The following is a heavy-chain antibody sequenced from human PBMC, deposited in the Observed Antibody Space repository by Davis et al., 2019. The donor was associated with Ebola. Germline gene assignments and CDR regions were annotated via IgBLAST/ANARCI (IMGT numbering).Heavy chain of an antibody. D-gene: IGHD2-2*01. Sequence: GGSLRLSCAASGFSFSSYWMTWVRQAPGKGLEWVANIKQDGSEKYYVDSVKGRFTISRDNAKNSLYLQMNSLRDEDTAVYYCARDSSDIVLVPAAADYWGQGTLVTVSS. J-gene: IGHJ4*02. V-gene: IGHV3-7*01. CDR3: ARDSSDIVLVPAAADY. CDR1: GFSFSSYW. CDR2: IKQDGSEK.